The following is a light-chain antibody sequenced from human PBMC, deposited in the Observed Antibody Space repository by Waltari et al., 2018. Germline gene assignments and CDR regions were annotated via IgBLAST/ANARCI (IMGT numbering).Light chain of an antibody. CDR1: SSHIGASNY. Sequence: QSALTQPASVSGSPGQSITISCTGTSSHIGASNYVSWYQQHPGKVPKVIIYNVNERPSRVSSRFSGSKSGNTASLTISGLQAEDEADYYCGSYTGSDIYLFGTGTKVTVL. V-gene: IGLV2-14*03. J-gene: IGLJ1*01. CDR3: GSYTGSDIYL. CDR2: NVN.